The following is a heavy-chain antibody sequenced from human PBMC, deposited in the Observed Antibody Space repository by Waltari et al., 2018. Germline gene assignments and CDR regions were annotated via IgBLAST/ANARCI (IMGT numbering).Heavy chain of an antibody. Sequence: QVQLQESGPGLVKPSETLSLTCTVSGGSISRYYWSWIRPPPGKGLEWIGYIYYSGSTNYNPSLKSRVTISVDTSKNQFSLKLSSVTAADTAVYYCARVPYYYDSSGYTYYFDYWGQGTLVTVSS. V-gene: IGHV4-59*01. D-gene: IGHD3-22*01. J-gene: IGHJ4*02. CDR3: ARVPYYYDSSGYTYYFDY. CDR1: GGSISRYY. CDR2: IYYSGST.